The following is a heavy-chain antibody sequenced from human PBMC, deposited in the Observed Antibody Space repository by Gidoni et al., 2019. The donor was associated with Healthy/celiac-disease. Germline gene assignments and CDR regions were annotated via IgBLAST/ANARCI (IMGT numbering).Heavy chain of an antibody. V-gene: IGHV3-15*01. CDR3: TTDSGYDYVWGSYRFDY. Sequence: EVQLVESGGGLVKPVGSLRLSCAASGFTFSNAWMSWVRQAPGKGLKWVGRIKSKTDGGTTDYAAPVKGRFTISRDDSKNTLYLQMNSLKTEDTAVYYCTTDSGYDYVWGSYRFDYWGQGTLVTVSS. CDR2: IKSKTDGGTT. D-gene: IGHD3-16*02. J-gene: IGHJ4*02. CDR1: GFTFSNAW.